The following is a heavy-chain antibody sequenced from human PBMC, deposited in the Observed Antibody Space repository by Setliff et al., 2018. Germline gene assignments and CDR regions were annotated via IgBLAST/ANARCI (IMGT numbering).Heavy chain of an antibody. V-gene: IGHV4-59*08. Sequence: SETLSLTCTVSDGSISTYYWSWIRQPPGKRLEWIGFIHHSGSTHYNPSLKSRVTIDTSKNQFSLKLSSVTAADTAVYYCARRSPAYYHYYYMDVWGKGTKVTVSS. CDR3: ARRSPAYYHYYYMDV. J-gene: IGHJ6*03. CDR1: DGSISTYY. CDR2: IHHSGST.